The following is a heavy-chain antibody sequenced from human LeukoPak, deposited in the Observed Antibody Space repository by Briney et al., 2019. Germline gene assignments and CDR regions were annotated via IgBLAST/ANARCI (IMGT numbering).Heavy chain of an antibody. J-gene: IGHJ4*02. V-gene: IGHV1-2*02. CDR3: AGEQSDLLRGLDY. D-gene: IGHD3-3*01. CDR1: GYTFTCYY. CDR2: INPNSGDT. Sequence: ASVKVSCKASGYTFTCYYMPWVRQARGPGQEWMGWINPNSGDTNSAQKFPGRVTMTRHTSISTASMALSRVRSGAQAVYFCAGEQSDLLRGLDYWGQGTLVSVSS.